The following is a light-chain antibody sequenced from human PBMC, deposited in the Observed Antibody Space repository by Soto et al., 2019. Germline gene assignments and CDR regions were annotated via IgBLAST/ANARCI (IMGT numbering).Light chain of an antibody. V-gene: IGLV4-60*02. CDR3: ETWDSNTYV. CDR1: SGHSSYI. CDR2: LEGSGSY. J-gene: IGLJ1*01. Sequence: QPVLTQSSSASASLRSSVSLTCTLSSGHSSYIIAWHQQQPGKAPRYLMKLEGSGSYNKGSGVPDRFSGSSSGADRYLTISGLQFEDEADYYCETWDSNTYVFGNGTKLAVL.